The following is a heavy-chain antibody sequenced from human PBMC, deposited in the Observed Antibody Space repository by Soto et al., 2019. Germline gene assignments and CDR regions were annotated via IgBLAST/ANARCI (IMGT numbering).Heavy chain of an antibody. CDR3: ARESEDLTSNFDY. CDR1: GFTFTRYS. Sequence: GGSLRLSCAASGFTFTRYSMNWVRQAPGKGLEWVSSISSTTNYIYYGDSMKGRSTISRDNAKNSLYLEMNSLRAEDTAVYYCARESEDLTSNFDYWGQGTLVPVSP. J-gene: IGHJ4*02. V-gene: IGHV3-21*06. CDR2: ISSTTNYI.